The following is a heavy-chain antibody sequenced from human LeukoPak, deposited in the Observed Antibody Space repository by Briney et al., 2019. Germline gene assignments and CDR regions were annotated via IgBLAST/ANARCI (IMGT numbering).Heavy chain of an antibody. J-gene: IGHJ6*02. CDR2: ISGSGGST. CDR3: AKDLCSGCDSGEYYGMDV. V-gene: IGHV3-23*01. CDR1: RFTFSSYA. D-gene: IGHD5-12*01. Sequence: PGGSLRLSCAASRFTFSSYAMSWVRQAPGKGLEWVSAISGSGGSTYYADSVKGRFTISRDNSKNTLYLQMNSLRAEDTAVYYCAKDLCSGCDSGEYYGMDVWGQGTTVTVSS.